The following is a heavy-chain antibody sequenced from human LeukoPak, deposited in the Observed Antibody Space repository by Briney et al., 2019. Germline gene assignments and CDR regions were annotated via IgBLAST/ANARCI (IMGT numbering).Heavy chain of an antibody. CDR1: GGSISSTAFY. CDR2: ISDSGST. CDR3: ARYRVEGTSGFAFDI. Sequence: SETLSLTCAVSGGSISSTAFYWVWIRQPPGKGLEWTGSISDSGSTYYNPSLESRVVISVDTSKNQFSLKLSSVTAADTAVYYCARYRVEGTSGFAFDIWGQGTMVTVSS. V-gene: IGHV4-39*07. D-gene: IGHD1-26*01. J-gene: IGHJ3*02.